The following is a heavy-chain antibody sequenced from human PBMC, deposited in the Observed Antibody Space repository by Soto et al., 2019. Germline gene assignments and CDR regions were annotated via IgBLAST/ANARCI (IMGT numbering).Heavy chain of an antibody. Sequence: QVQLVESGGGVVQPGRSLRLSCVVSGFTFSDYGMHWVRQAPGKWLEWVAVILFDGSNKDYPDSVKGRFTISRDNSKNTLYLEMNSLRAEDTAVYYCARELGVVYGMDVWGQGTTVTVSS. CDR1: GFTFSDYG. CDR2: ILFDGSNK. J-gene: IGHJ6*02. CDR3: ARELGVVYGMDV. D-gene: IGHD2-15*01. V-gene: IGHV3-30-3*01.